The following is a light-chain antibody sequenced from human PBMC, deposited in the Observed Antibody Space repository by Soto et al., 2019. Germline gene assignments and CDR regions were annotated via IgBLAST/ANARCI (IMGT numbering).Light chain of an antibody. CDR2: GNS. V-gene: IGLV1-40*01. J-gene: IGLJ3*02. CDR1: SSNIGATYD. CDR3: QSYDSSLRGWV. Sequence: QSVLTQPPSVSGAPGQRVTISCTGSSSNIGATYDVHLYQQLPGTAPKLLIYGNSNRPSGVPDRFSGSKSGTSASLAITGLQAEDEADYYCQSYDSSLRGWVFGGGTKLTVL.